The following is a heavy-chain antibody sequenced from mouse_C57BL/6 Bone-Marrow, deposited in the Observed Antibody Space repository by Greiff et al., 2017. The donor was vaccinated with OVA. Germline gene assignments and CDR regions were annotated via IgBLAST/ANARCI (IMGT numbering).Heavy chain of an antibody. V-gene: IGHV7-3*01. CDR2: IRNKANGYTT. J-gene: IGHJ1*03. CDR3: ARHYYGSSYVWYFDV. D-gene: IGHD1-1*01. Sequence: EVQVVESGGGLVQPGGSLSLSCAASGFTFTDYYMSWVRQPPGKALEWLGFIRNKANGYTTEYSASVKGRFTISRDNSQSILYLQMNALRAEDSATYYCARHYYGSSYVWYFDVWGTGTTVTVSS. CDR1: GFTFTDYY.